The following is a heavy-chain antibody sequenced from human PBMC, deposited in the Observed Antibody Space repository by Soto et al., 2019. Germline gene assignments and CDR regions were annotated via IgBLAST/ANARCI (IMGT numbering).Heavy chain of an antibody. J-gene: IGHJ4*02. D-gene: IGHD6-13*01. Sequence: GASVKVSCKASVYTFTGYYMHWVRQAPGQGLEWMGWINPNSGGTNYAQKFQGWVTMTRDTSISTAYMELSRLRSDDTAVYYCARDAGATSEQQQVAHFDYWGQGTLVTVSS. CDR1: VYTFTGYY. CDR3: ARDAGATSEQQQVAHFDY. V-gene: IGHV1-2*04. CDR2: INPNSGGT.